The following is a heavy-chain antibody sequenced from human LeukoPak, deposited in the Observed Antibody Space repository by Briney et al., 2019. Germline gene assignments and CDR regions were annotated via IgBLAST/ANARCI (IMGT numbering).Heavy chain of an antibody. CDR2: ISSDGSGT. CDR3: VRDSTAGVDF. D-gene: IGHD2-21*02. CDR1: GFVFSDYY. J-gene: IGHJ4*02. V-gene: IGHV3-74*01. Sequence: GGSLRLSCAASGFVFSDYYMLWFRQTPEKGLVSVSRISSDGSGTAYADSVKGRFTISRDNANNTLYLQMDFLRAEDTAVYYCVRDSTAGVDFWGQGALATVSS.